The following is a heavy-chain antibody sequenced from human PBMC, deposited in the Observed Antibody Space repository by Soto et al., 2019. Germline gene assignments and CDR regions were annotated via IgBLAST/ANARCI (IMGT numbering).Heavy chain of an antibody. J-gene: IGHJ3*02. CDR3: TRDPGELKHQLQKDAFDI. D-gene: IGHD6-13*01. CDR2: IRSKAYGGTT. Sequence: GGSLRLSCTASGFTFGDYAMSWFRQAPGKGLEWVGFIRSKAYGGTTEYAASVKGRFTISRDDSKSIAYLQMNSLKTEDTAVYYCTRDPGELKHQLQKDAFDIWGQGTMVTVSS. V-gene: IGHV3-49*03. CDR1: GFTFGDYA.